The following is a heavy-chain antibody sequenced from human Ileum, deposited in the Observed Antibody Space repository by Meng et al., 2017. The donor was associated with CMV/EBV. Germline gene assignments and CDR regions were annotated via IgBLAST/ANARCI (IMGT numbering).Heavy chain of an antibody. J-gene: IGHJ5*02. CDR1: GGSFSGYY. CDR3: ARGKGYSYGSKVNWFDL. Sequence: GGSFSGYYWSWIRQPPGKGLEWIGEINHSGSTNYNPSLKSRVTISVDTSKNQFSLKLSSVTAADTAVYYCARGKGYSYGSKVNWFDLWGQGTLVTVSS. CDR2: INHSGST. D-gene: IGHD5-18*01. V-gene: IGHV4-34*01.